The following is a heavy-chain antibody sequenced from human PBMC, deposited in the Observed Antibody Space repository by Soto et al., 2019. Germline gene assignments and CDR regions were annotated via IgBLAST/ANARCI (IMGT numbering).Heavy chain of an antibody. J-gene: IGHJ3*02. V-gene: IGHV3-30-3*01. CDR3: AKGLGWRVLGDAFDI. CDR2: ISNDGSNK. CDR1: GFTFRTFA. D-gene: IGHD3-16*01. Sequence: QVQLVESGGRVVQPGRSLRLSCAASGFTFRTFAMHWVRQAPGKGLEWVAVISNDGSNKYFLDSVKGRFSISRDNSKNTLYLQMNSLRAEDTAAYYCAKGLGWRVLGDAFDIWGQGTMVTVSS.